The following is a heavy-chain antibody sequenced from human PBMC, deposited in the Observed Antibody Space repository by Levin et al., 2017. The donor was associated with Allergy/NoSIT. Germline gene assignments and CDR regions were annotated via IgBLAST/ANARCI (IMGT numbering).Heavy chain of an antibody. CDR1: GFTVSSNY. CDR2: IYSGGST. Sequence: GGSLRLSCAASGFTVSSNYMSWVRQAPGKGLEWVSVIYSGGSTYYADSVKGRFIISRDNSKNTVHLQMNSLRAEDTAVYYCARDRSAMYYFDYWGQGTLVTVSS. J-gene: IGHJ4*02. V-gene: IGHV3-66*01. CDR3: ARDRSAMYYFDY.